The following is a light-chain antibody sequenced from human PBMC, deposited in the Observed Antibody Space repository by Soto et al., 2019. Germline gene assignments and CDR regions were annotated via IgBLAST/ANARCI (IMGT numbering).Light chain of an antibody. CDR1: QSISSW. CDR3: QQYNSYSLWT. V-gene: IGKV1-5*01. CDR2: DAS. J-gene: IGKJ1*01. Sequence: DIQTTQSPSTLSASVGDRVTITCRASQSISSWLAWYQQKPGKAPKLLIYDASSLESGVPSRFSGSGSGTEFTLTISSPQPDDFATYYCQQYNSYSLWTFGQGTKVGIK.